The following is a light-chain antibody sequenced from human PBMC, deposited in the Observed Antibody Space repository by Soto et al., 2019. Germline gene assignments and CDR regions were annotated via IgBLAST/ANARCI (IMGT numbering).Light chain of an antibody. V-gene: IGLV2-14*01. CDR1: SSDVGRYNY. CDR3: SSYTSSSTYV. Sequence: QSASVSGSPGQSITISCTGTSSDVGRYNYVSWYQQHPGKVPKLMIYEVSNRPSGVSNRFSGSKSDNTASLTISGLQAEDEADYYCSSYTSSSTYVFGTGTKLTVL. J-gene: IGLJ1*01. CDR2: EVS.